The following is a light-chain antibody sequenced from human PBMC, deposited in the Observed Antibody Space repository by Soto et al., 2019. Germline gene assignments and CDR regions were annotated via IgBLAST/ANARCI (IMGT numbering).Light chain of an antibody. Sequence: QSALTQPASVSGSPGQSITISCTGTSSDVGSYNLVSWYQQHPGKARKLMIYEVSKRPSGVSNRFSGSKSGNTASLTISGLQAEDEADYYYCSYAGSSTVVFGGGTQLTVL. J-gene: IGLJ2*01. CDR2: EVS. V-gene: IGLV2-23*02. CDR1: SSDVGSYNL. CDR3: CSYAGSSTVV.